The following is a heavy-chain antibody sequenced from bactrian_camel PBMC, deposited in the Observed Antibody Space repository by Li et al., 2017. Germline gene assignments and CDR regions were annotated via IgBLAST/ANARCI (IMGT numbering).Heavy chain of an antibody. CDR1: GNTGRTNV. CDR2: LFTNSGNT. CDR3: VTGFTMGDRWHDESEYLY. V-gene: IGHV3S53*01. Sequence: HVQLVESGGGSVQAGETQTLSCAASGNTGRTNVMGWFRQAPGKPREGVAVLFTNSGNTYYADSVKGRFTISRDNAKFTVYMQMNSLKPEDTATYSCVTGFTMGDRWHDESEYLYWGQGTQVAVS. D-gene: IGHD7*01. J-gene: IGHJ4*01.